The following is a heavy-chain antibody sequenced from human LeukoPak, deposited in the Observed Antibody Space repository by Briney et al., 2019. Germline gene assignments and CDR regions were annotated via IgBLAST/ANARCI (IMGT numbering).Heavy chain of an antibody. CDR3: AREGYSSGWYARYYFDY. J-gene: IGHJ4*02. Sequence: HSQTLSLTCAISGDSVSSNSAAWNWIRQSPSRGLEWLGRTYYRSKWYNDYAVSVKSRITINPDTSKNQFSLQLNSVTPEDTAVYYCAREGYSSGWYARYYFDYWGQGTLVTVSS. D-gene: IGHD6-19*01. CDR2: TYYRSKWYN. CDR1: GDSVSSNSAA. V-gene: IGHV6-1*01.